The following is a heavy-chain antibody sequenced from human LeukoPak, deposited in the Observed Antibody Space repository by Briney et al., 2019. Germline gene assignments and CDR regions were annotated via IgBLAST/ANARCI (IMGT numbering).Heavy chain of an antibody. CDR1: GFTFSSYA. Sequence: GGSLRLSCAASGFTFSSYAMHWVRQAPGKGLEWVAVISYDGSNKYYADSVKGRFTISRDNSKNTLYLQMNSLRADDTAVYYCARGFGTMVRGSKIYYYYMDVWGKGTTVTISS. J-gene: IGHJ6*03. CDR3: ARGFGTMVRGSKIYYYYMDV. V-gene: IGHV3-30*04. D-gene: IGHD3-10*01. CDR2: ISYDGSNK.